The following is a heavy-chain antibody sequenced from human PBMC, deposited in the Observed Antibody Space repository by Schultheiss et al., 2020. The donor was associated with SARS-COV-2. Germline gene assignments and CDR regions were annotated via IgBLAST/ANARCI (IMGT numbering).Heavy chain of an antibody. CDR3: AKDDYGDQNWFDP. Sequence: GESLKISCAASGFTFSSYWMSWVRQAPGKGLEWVSAISGSGGSTYYADSVKGRFTISRDNSKNTLYLQMNSLRAEDTAVYYCAKDDYGDQNWFDPWGQGTLVTVSS. J-gene: IGHJ5*02. D-gene: IGHD4-17*01. CDR1: GFTFSSYW. CDR2: ISGSGGST. V-gene: IGHV3-23*01.